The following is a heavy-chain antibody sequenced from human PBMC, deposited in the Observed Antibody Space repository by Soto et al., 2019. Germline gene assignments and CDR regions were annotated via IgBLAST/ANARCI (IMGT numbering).Heavy chain of an antibody. CDR3: AKVGVAAPFDY. D-gene: IGHD6-13*01. CDR2: ISYDGSNK. J-gene: IGHJ4*02. CDR1: EFTFSSYG. Sequence: GSLRLSCAASEFTFSSYGMHWVRQAPGKGLEWVAVISYDGSNKYYADSVKGRFTISRDNSKNTLYLQMNSLRAEDTAVYYCAKVGVAAPFDYWGQGTLVTVSS. V-gene: IGHV3-30*18.